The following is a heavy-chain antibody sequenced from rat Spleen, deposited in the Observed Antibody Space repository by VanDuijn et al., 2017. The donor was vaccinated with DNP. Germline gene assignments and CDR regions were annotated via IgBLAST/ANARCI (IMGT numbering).Heavy chain of an antibody. V-gene: IGHV10-5*01. J-gene: IGHJ2*01. CDR2: IRTKPNNYAT. CDR1: GFTFSNAA. CDR3: TAYYDGYYFDY. D-gene: IGHD1-12*03. Sequence: VQLVESGGGLVQPGRSLKLSCAASGFTFSNAAMYWVRQAPGKGLEWVARIRTKPNNYATYYADSVKGRFTISRDDSKSMVYLQMDNLKTEDTAMYYCTAYYDGYYFDYWGQGVMVTVSS.